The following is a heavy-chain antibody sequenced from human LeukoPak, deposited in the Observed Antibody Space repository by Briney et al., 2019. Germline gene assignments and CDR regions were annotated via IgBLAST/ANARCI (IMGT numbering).Heavy chain of an antibody. V-gene: IGHV1-2*02. CDR2: INPNSGGT. J-gene: IGHJ5*02. Sequence: GASVKVSCKASGYTFTGYYMHWVRQAPGQGLERMGWINPNSGGTNYAQKFQGRVTMTRDTSISTAYMELSKLRSDDTAVYYCASYCSGGSCFGFDPWGQGTLVTVSS. D-gene: IGHD2-15*01. CDR1: GYTFTGYY. CDR3: ASYCSGGSCFGFDP.